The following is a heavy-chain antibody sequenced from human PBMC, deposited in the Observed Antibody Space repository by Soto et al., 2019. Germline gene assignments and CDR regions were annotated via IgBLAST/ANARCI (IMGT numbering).Heavy chain of an antibody. CDR2: ISGSGGST. V-gene: IGHV3-23*01. D-gene: IGHD2-15*01. CDR1: GFTFSNYA. Sequence: EVQLLESGGGLVQPGGSLRLSCAASGFTFSNYAVTWVRQAPGKGLEWVSTISGSGGSTYYADSVKGRFTISRDNSKNTLYLLMNCLRAEDTAVYYCVKDQGGWWYDIDYWGQGTLVTVSS. CDR3: VKDQGGWWYDIDY. J-gene: IGHJ4*02.